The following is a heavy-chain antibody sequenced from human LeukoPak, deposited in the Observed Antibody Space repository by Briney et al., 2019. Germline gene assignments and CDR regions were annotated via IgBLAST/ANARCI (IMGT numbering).Heavy chain of an antibody. J-gene: IGHJ3*02. CDR1: GITFSSYG. CDR3: AKDHDPFGVIRSAFDI. V-gene: IGHV3-30*02. Sequence: PGGSLRLSCAASGITFSSYGIHWVRQAPGKGLEWVAFIRHDGSNKYYADSVKGRFTISRDNSKNTVYLQMNSLTTEDTAVYYCAKDHDPFGVIRSAFDIWGQGTMVTVSS. CDR2: IRHDGSNK. D-gene: IGHD3-3*01.